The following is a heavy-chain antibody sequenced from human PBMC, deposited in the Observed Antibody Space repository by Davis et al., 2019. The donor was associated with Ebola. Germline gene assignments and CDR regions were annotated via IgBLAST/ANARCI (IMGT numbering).Heavy chain of an antibody. D-gene: IGHD1-14*01. J-gene: IGHJ4*01. CDR2: MNPNSGNT. CDR3: AASAGTVGKFDY. V-gene: IGHV1-8*01. Sequence: AASVKVSCKASAYTFTSYDINWVRQATGQGLEWMGWMNPNSGNTGYAQKFQGRVTMTRNTSISTAYMELRSLRYEDTAVYYCAASAGTVGKFDYWGQGTLVTVSS. CDR1: AYTFTSYD.